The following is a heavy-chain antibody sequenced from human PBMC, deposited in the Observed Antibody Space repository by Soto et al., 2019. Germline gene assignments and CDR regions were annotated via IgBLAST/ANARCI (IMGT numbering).Heavy chain of an antibody. CDR3: ARVCLESQLPYYFDY. CDR1: GFTFSSYA. Sequence: EVQLLESGGGLVQPGGSLRLSCAASGFTFSSYAMSWVRQAPGKGLEWVSAISGSGGSTYYADSVKGRFTISRDNSKNTLYLQMNSLRAEDTAVYYCARVCLESQLPYYFDYWGQGTLVTVSS. D-gene: IGHD6-6*01. CDR2: ISGSGGST. J-gene: IGHJ4*02. V-gene: IGHV3-23*01.